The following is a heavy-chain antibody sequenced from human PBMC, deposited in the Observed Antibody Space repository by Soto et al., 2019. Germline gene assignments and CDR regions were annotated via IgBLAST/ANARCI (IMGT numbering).Heavy chain of an antibody. Sequence: QVQLVQSGAEVKRPGASVKVSCKSSGYTFTTYAIHWVRQAPGQRLQWMGWINAGSGNTKYSQDFQGRVTFTRDTSATTSYMELSSLTSEDTAVYYCARVPPWGNSGSYYIQHYDSWGQGTLVTVSS. V-gene: IGHV1-3*01. CDR2: INAGSGNT. CDR3: ARVPPWGNSGSYYIQHYDS. D-gene: IGHD3-10*01. J-gene: IGHJ4*02. CDR1: GYTFTTYA.